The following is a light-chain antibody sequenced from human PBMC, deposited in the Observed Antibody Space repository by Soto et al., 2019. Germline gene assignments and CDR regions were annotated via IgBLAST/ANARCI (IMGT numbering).Light chain of an antibody. V-gene: IGKV3-20*01. CDR1: QSVSSNF. CDR3: HQYGSSPRT. CDR2: GAS. J-gene: IGKJ1*01. Sequence: EIVFTQYPGTLSLSPGDRAILSCRARQSVSSNFLAWYQQKPGQAHRLRIYGASIMATGIPDRFSGSGSGTDFTLTNRSLEPEDFAMYFCHQYGSSPRTFGQGTKVDI.